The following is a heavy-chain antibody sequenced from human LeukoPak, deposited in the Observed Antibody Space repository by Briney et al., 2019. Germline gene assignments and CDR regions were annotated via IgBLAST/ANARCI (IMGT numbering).Heavy chain of an antibody. V-gene: IGHV1-18*01. J-gene: IGHJ5*02. CDR1: GYTFSSYG. Sequence: ASVKVSCKASGYTFSSYGISWVRQAPGQGLEWMGWISAYNGNTNYAQMVQGKVTMTTDTSTSTAYMEVRSLRSDDTAMYYCARDVGDIVTIPAAISVPWGQGTLVTVSS. D-gene: IGHD2-2*01. CDR3: ARDVGDIVTIPAAISVP. CDR2: ISAYNGNT.